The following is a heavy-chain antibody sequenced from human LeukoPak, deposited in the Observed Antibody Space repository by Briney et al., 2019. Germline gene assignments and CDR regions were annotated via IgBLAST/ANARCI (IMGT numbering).Heavy chain of an antibody. Sequence: SETLSLTCSGSGGSVNNYYWSWIRQPPGKGLEWIGYVYYTGSTNYNPSLKSRVTMFEDKSKNQFSLRLYSVTVADTVVYYCARHFAYSSSSYFDYWGQGSLVTVSS. CDR2: VYYTGST. J-gene: IGHJ4*02. D-gene: IGHD6-6*01. V-gene: IGHV4-59*08. CDR1: GGSVNNYY. CDR3: ARHFAYSSSSYFDY.